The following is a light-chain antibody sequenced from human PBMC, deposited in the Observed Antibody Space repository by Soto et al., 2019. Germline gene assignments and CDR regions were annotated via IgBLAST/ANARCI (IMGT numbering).Light chain of an antibody. CDR2: DAS. CDR1: QDISNY. Sequence: DIQMTQSPSSLSASVGDRVTITCQASQDISNYLNWYQQKPGKAPKPLIYDASNLETGVPSRFSGSGSGTDVSFTISSLQPEDIATYYCQQYDNLPYTFGQGTKLEIK. V-gene: IGKV1-33*01. CDR3: QQYDNLPYT. J-gene: IGKJ2*01.